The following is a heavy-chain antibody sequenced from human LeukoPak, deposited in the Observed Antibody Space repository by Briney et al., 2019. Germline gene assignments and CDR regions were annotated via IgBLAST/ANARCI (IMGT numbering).Heavy chain of an antibody. CDR3: ARDRTHNWLGDTAMVTLGY. CDR1: GYTFISYG. J-gene: IGHJ4*02. D-gene: IGHD5-18*01. CDR2: ISAYNGNT. Sequence: GASVKVSCKASGYTFISYGISWVRQAPGQGLEWMGWISAYNGNTNYAQKLQGRVTMTTDTSTSTPYMELRSLRSDDTAVYYCARDRTHNWLGDTAMVTLGYWGQGTLVTVSS. V-gene: IGHV1-18*01.